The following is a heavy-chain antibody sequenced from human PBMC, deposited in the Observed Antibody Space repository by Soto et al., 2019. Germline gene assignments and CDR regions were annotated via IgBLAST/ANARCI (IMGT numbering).Heavy chain of an antibody. V-gene: IGHV3-33*01. Sequence: QVQLVESGGGVVQPGRSLSLSCAASGFTFSSYGIHWVRQAPGKGLEWVAVIWYDGSNKYYADSVKGRFTIARDNSKNTLYLQMNSLRAEDTAVYYCAREALVRGIKYHGMDVWGQGTTVTFSS. CDR2: IWYDGSNK. CDR1: GFTFSSYG. J-gene: IGHJ6*02. CDR3: AREALVRGIKYHGMDV. D-gene: IGHD3-10*01.